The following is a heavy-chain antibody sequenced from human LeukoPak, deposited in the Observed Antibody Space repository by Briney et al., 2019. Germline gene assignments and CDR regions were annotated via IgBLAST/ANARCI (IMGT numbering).Heavy chain of an antibody. Sequence: GGSLRLSCAASGFTFSDYYMSWIRQAPGRGLEWVSLISSSGSTIYYAGSVKGRFTVSRDNAKNSLYLQMNSLGAEDTAVYYCVRDRYFDAYYFDYWGQGTLVTVSS. V-gene: IGHV3-11*01. CDR3: VRDRYFDAYYFDY. D-gene: IGHD3-9*01. CDR2: ISSSGSTI. J-gene: IGHJ4*02. CDR1: GFTFSDYY.